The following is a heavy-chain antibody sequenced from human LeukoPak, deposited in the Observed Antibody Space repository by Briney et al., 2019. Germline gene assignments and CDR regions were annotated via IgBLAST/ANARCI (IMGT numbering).Heavy chain of an antibody. J-gene: IGHJ4*02. CDR2: IYYSGST. D-gene: IGHD3-3*01. V-gene: IGHV4-59*08. CDR1: GGSISGYY. Sequence: SETLSLTCTVSGGSISGYYWSWIRQPPGKGLEWIGYIYYSGSTNYNPSLKSRVTVSVDTSKNQFSLKLSSVTAADTAVYYCARHGGVSTSDYWGQGTLVTVSS. CDR3: ARHGGVSTSDY.